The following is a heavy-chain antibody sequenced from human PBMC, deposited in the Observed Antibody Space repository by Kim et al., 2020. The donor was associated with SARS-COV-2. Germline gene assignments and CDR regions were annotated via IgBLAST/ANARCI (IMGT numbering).Heavy chain of an antibody. Sequence: SVKVSCKASGGTFSSYAISWVRQAPGQGLEWMGRIIPIFGIANYAQKFQGRVTITTDKSTSTAYMELSSLRSEDTAVYYCARGHYDFWSVERYYFDYWGQGTLVTVSS. J-gene: IGHJ4*02. CDR2: IIPIFGIA. CDR3: ARGHYDFWSVERYYFDY. D-gene: IGHD3-3*01. CDR1: GGTFSSYA. V-gene: IGHV1-69*04.